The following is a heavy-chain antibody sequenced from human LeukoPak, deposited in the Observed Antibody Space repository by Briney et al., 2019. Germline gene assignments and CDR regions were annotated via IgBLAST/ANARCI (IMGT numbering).Heavy chain of an antibody. D-gene: IGHD3-10*01. Sequence: GGSLRLSCAASGFTFSNDGMHWVRQAPGKGLEWVAFIRYDGSNKYHADSVKGRFTISRDNSKNTLYLQMNSLRAEDTAVYYCAKVFDGSGTYYAYSFDYWGQGTLVTVSS. CDR3: AKVFDGSGTYYAYSFDY. CDR1: GFTFSNDG. CDR2: IRYDGSNK. V-gene: IGHV3-30*02. J-gene: IGHJ4*02.